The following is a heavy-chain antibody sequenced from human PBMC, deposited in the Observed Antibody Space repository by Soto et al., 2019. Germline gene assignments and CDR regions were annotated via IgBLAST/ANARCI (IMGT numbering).Heavy chain of an antibody. J-gene: IGHJ3*02. CDR3: ARGDRITIFGVVTHDAFDI. CDR2: IIPIFGTA. Sequence: SVKVSCKASGGTFSSYAISWVRQAPGQGLEWMGGIIPIFGTANYAQKFQGRVTITADESTSTAYMELSSLRSEDTAVYYCARGDRITIFGVVTHDAFDIWGQGTMVTVSS. CDR1: GGTFSSYA. V-gene: IGHV1-69*13. D-gene: IGHD3-3*01.